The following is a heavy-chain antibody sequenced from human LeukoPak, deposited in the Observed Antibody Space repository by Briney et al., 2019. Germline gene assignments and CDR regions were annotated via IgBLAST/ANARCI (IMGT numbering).Heavy chain of an antibody. V-gene: IGHV5-51*01. CDR1: GYSFISYW. CDR3: ARERSSQGYFDF. J-gene: IGHJ4*02. CDR2: IYPGVSDT. D-gene: IGHD6-6*01. Sequence: GESLKISCKGSGYSFISYWIGWVRPMPGKGLEWMGIIYPGVSDTGYSPSFQGQVTISADKSISTAYLQWSSLKASDTATYYCARERSSQGYFDFWGQGTLVTVSS.